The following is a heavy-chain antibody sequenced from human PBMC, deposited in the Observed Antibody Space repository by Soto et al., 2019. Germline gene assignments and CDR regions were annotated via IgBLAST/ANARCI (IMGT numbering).Heavy chain of an antibody. CDR1: GYTFSNYG. Sequence: AASVKVSCKASGYTFSNYGIHWVRQAPGQRLEWMGWINAGNGNTKYSEKFQGRVTITRDTSASTAYMELSSLRSEDTAVYYCARSGYSSGWYHWYFDFWGRGTLVTVSS. D-gene: IGHD6-19*01. J-gene: IGHJ2*01. CDR3: ARSGYSSGWYHWYFDF. V-gene: IGHV1-3*01. CDR2: INAGNGNT.